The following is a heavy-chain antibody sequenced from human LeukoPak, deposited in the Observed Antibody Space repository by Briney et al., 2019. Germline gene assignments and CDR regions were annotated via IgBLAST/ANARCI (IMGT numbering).Heavy chain of an antibody. D-gene: IGHD2-2*01. CDR1: GYSFTNYW. V-gene: IGHV5-51*01. Sequence: GESLKISCKGSGYSFTNYWIVWVRQMPGKGLEWMGIIYPGGSDSRYRPSFQGQVTVSADKSISTAYLQWSSLKASDTAMYYCARARYCSSTSCPSPYFYYYMDVWGKGTTVTVSS. CDR3: ARARYCSSTSCPSPYFYYYMDV. J-gene: IGHJ6*03. CDR2: IYPGGSDS.